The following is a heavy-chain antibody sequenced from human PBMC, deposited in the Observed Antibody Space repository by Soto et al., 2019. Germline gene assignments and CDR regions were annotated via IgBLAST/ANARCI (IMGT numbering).Heavy chain of an antibody. CDR1: GYRYPKYW. Sequence: PGGSPKIPRHCLGYRYPKYWIPLGLQMPWKGREWMGIIFPANSDTKYSPSFQGQVTISADTSNSTAYLQWSRLKASDTAMYYCASSVVLPSTMYYFDYWGQGTLVTVSS. CDR2: IFPANSDT. V-gene: IGHV5-51*01. D-gene: IGHD2-15*01. CDR3: ASSVVLPSTMYYFDY. J-gene: IGHJ4*02.